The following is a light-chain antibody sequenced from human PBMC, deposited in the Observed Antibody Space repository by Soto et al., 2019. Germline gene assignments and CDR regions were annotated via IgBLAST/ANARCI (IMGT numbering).Light chain of an antibody. Sequence: QSALTQPASVSGSPGQSITISCTGTRDDVGGYNYLSWYQQYPGKAPKLMIYEVSYRPSGVSNRFSGSRSGHTASLSISGLQAEDEADYYCSAYTNIGTLVFGGGTKLTVL. J-gene: IGLJ3*02. V-gene: IGLV2-14*01. CDR1: RDDVGGYNY. CDR3: SAYTNIGTLV. CDR2: EVS.